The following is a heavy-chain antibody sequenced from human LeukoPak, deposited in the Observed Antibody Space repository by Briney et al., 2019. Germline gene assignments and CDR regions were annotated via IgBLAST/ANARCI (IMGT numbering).Heavy chain of an antibody. D-gene: IGHD6-13*01. Sequence: ASVKVSCKASGFTFTSNHIHCVRQAPGQGLEWMGVINPSGDSTSYAQKFQGRVTMTRDTSTSTVYMELSSLRSEDTAIYYCAKLAASETGEGSWGQGTLVTVSS. CDR1: GFTFTSNH. CDR3: AKLAASETGEGS. V-gene: IGHV1-46*01. CDR2: INPSGDST. J-gene: IGHJ5*02.